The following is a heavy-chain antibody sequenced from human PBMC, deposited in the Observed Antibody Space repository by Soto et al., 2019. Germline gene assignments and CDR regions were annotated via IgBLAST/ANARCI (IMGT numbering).Heavy chain of an antibody. CDR1: GGSLSGYY. D-gene: IGHD5-12*01. V-gene: IGHV4-34*01. CDR3: ARGQEGVVATH. Sequence: QVQLQQWGAGLLKPSETLSLNCAVNGGSLSGYYWSWIRQPPGKGLEWIGEIKDGGYTNYSPSLKSRATISSDRSNNQFSLSLNSVTAADTGVYYRARGQEGVVATHWDQGALVTVSS. J-gene: IGHJ4*02. CDR2: IKDGGYT.